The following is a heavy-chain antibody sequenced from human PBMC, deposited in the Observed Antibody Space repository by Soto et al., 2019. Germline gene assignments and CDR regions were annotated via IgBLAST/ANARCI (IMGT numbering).Heavy chain of an antibody. CDR2: IYYSGST. Sequence: QVQLQESGPGLVKPSQTLSLTCTVSGGSISSGGYYWSWIRQHPGKGLEWIGYIYYSGSTYYNPSLKSRVTRSVDTSNNQCSLKLSSVTAADTAVYYCPGRASFHDCSGGGYGGKGTLVTVSS. CDR1: GGSISSGGYY. V-gene: IGHV4-31*03. D-gene: IGHD3-22*01. CDR3: PGRASFHDCSGGGY. J-gene: IGHJ4*02.